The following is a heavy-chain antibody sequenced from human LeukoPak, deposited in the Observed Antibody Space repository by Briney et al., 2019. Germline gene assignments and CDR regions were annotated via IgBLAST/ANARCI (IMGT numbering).Heavy chain of an antibody. J-gene: IGHJ4*02. D-gene: IGHD3-9*01. CDR2: IKTKGDGGTT. Sequence: GGSLRLSCAASGFTFSNAWMSWVRQAPGKGLEWVGRIKTKGDGGTTDHAAPVKGRFTISRDDSKDTLYLQMNSLKTEDTAVYYCTTGDYDILTGYSLSHDYWGQGTLVTVSS. V-gene: IGHV3-15*01. CDR3: TTGDYDILTGYSLSHDY. CDR1: GFTFSNAW.